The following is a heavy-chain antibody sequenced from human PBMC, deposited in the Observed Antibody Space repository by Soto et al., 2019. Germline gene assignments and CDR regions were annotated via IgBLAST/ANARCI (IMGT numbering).Heavy chain of an antibody. D-gene: IGHD1-26*01. CDR1: GFTFSSYA. CDR3: ARRCSGSYYDY. J-gene: IGHJ4*02. CDR2: ISGSGGST. V-gene: IGHV3-23*01. Sequence: EVQLLESGGGLVQPGGSLRLSCAASGFTFSSYAMRWVRQAPGKGLEWVSAISGSGGSTYYADSVKGRFTISRDNSKKTLYLQMNSLRAEDTAVYYCARRCSGSYYDYWGQGTLVTVSS.